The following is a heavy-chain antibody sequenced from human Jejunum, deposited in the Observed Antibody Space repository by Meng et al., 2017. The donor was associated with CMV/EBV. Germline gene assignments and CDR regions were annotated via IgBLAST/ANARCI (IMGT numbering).Heavy chain of an antibody. CDR1: GFTVSRNY. Sequence: SGFTVSRNYVSWVRQAPGRGLEWVSLIYGGDTTYYADSVKGRFSISRDNSTNTVYLQMNILRVEDTAVYYCAKVGAAGGLQPSDRWGQGALVTVSS. CDR2: IYGGDTT. D-gene: IGHD3-10*01. CDR3: AKVGAAGGLQPSDR. J-gene: IGHJ5*02. V-gene: IGHV3-53*01.